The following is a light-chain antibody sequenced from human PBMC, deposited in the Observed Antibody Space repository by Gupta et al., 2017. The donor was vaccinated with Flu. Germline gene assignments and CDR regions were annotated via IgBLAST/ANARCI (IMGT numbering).Light chain of an antibody. CDR3: SSYPSSSTGVV. CDR2: EVS. Sequence: SSDVGGYNYVSWYQQLPGKAPKLMIYEVSNRPSGVSNRFSGSKSGNTASLTISGLQAEDEADYYCSSYPSSSTGVVFGGGTKLTVL. J-gene: IGLJ3*02. CDR1: SSDVGGYNY. V-gene: IGLV2-14*01.